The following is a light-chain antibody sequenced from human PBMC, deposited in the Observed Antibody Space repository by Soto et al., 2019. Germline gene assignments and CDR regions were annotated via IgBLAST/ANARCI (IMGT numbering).Light chain of an antibody. CDR3: QQYNSYPIT. Sequence: DIQMTQSPSTLSASVGDRVTITCRARQTISSWLAWYQQKPGKAPNLLIYDASTLESGVPSRFRGSGSGTEFTLTISSLQPDDFATYYCQQYNSYPITFGQGTRLEIK. V-gene: IGKV1-5*01. J-gene: IGKJ5*01. CDR2: DAS. CDR1: QTISSW.